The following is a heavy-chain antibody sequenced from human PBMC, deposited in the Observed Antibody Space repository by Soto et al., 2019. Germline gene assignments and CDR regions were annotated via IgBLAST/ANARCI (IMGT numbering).Heavy chain of an antibody. Sequence: GGSLRLSCAASGFTFSSYWMHWVRQAPGKGLVWVSRINSDGSSTSYADSVKGRFTISRDNAKNTLYLQMNSLRAEDTAVYYCARAITMVRGVILYYYYMDVWGKGTTVTVSS. CDR3: ARAITMVRGVILYYYYMDV. J-gene: IGHJ6*03. D-gene: IGHD3-10*01. CDR1: GFTFSSYW. CDR2: INSDGSST. V-gene: IGHV3-74*01.